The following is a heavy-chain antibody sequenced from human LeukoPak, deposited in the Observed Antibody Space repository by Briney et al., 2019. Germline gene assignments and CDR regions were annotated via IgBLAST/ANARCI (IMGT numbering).Heavy chain of an antibody. CDR2: IRYDGSNK. J-gene: IGHJ5*02. CDR1: GFTFSSYG. D-gene: IGHD3-9*01. V-gene: IGHV3-30*02. Sequence: PGGSLRLSCAASGFTFSSYGMHWVRQAPGKGLEWVAFIRYDGSNKYYADSVKGRFTISRDNSKNTLYLQMNSLRAEDTAVYYCAREVGYYDILTGLSEDNWFDPWGQGTLVTVSS. CDR3: AREVGYYDILTGLSEDNWFDP.